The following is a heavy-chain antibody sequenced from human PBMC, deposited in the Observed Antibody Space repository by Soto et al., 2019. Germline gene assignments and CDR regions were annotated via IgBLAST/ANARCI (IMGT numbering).Heavy chain of an antibody. D-gene: IGHD3-22*01. CDR3: AREDRDYYDTSGYYPNCFDP. Sequence: GGSLRLSCAASRFTFRRYAMRWVRQAPGKGLEWVSVISGSGGSTYYADSVKGRFTISRDNSKNTLYLQMNSLRAEDTAVYYCAREDRDYYDTSGYYPNCFDPWGQGTLVTVSS. J-gene: IGHJ5*02. V-gene: IGHV3-23*01. CDR2: ISGSGGST. CDR1: RFTFRRYA.